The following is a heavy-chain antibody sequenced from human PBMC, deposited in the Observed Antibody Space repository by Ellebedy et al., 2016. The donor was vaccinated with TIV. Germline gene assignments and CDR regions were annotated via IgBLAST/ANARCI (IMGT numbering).Heavy chain of an antibody. Sequence: SETLSLXCTVSGGSVTSDDTYWSWIRQSPGKGLEWIGEVTHTGDTNYNPSLESRVTMSLDTSENQFSLKVNSVTAADTAVYFCARGFPAAWELAGAWGQGTLVTVS. CDR1: GGSVTSDDTY. CDR2: VTHTGDT. J-gene: IGHJ4*02. D-gene: IGHD1-26*01. CDR3: ARGFPAAWELAGA. V-gene: IGHV4-34*01.